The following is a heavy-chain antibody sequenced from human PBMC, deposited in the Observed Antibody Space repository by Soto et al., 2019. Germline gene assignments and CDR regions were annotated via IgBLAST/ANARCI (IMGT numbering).Heavy chain of an antibody. D-gene: IGHD5-12*01. CDR1: GGTFSSYA. CDR2: PIPIFGTA. CDR3: ARDYLTYSSYDWRDYYYYYYGMDV. Sequence: SSKVSCKASGGTFSSYAIIWVRQAPRQALEWMAWPIPIFGTANYAQKFQSRVAIAAEESTRTAYREQSSVRSEDTAVYYCARDYLTYSSYDWRDYYYYYYGMDVWCPVTTVTISS. J-gene: IGHJ6*02. V-gene: IGHV1-69*13.